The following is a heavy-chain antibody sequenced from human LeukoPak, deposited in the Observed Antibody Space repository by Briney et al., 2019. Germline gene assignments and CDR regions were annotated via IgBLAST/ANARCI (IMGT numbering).Heavy chain of an antibody. CDR3: ARSADYSNQHNDY. J-gene: IGHJ4*02. CDR1: GYTFTGYY. Sequence: ASVKVSCKASGYTFTGYYMHWVRQAPGQGLEWMGWINPNSGGANYAQKFQGRVTMTRDTSISTGYMELSSLRSDDTAVYYCARSADYSNQHNDYWGQGTLVTVSP. CDR2: INPNSGGA. V-gene: IGHV1-2*02. D-gene: IGHD4-11*01.